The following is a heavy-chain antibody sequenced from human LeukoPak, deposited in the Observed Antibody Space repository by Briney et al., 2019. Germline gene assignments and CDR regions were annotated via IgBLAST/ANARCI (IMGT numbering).Heavy chain of an antibody. D-gene: IGHD1-7*01. Sequence: PGGSLRLSCAVSGLTVSDFEMNWVRQAPGKGLEWVSYISGRGSTIYYADSVKGRFTISRDNAKNSLILQMNSLRAEDTAVYYCAREGNYYFDYWGQGTLVTVSS. CDR3: AREGNYYFDY. CDR1: GLTVSDFE. CDR2: ISGRGSTI. V-gene: IGHV3-48*03. J-gene: IGHJ4*02.